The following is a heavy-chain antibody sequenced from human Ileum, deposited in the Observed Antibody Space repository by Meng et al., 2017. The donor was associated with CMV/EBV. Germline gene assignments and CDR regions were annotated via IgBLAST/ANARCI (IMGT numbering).Heavy chain of an antibody. CDR2: VYSNGSS. V-gene: IGHV4-4*08. CDR3: AQTNCTGGPRQPPT. Sequence: QVHLQESGPGLVKPAETLSLTCTVSSDPVSPYYWGWIRQPPGTRLEWIGYVYSNGSSQDSSCLKSRAVISTDTSKKQFSLTLNSVTAADTAVYFCAQTNCTGGPRQPPTWGPGILVTVSS. CDR1: SDPVSPYY. D-gene: IGHD2-8*02. J-gene: IGHJ5*02.